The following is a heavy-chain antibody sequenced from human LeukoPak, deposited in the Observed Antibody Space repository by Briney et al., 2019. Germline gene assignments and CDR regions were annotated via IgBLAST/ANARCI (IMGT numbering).Heavy chain of an antibody. V-gene: IGHV4-59*01. CDR2: VSSNEGT. Sequence: PSATLSLTCAVSGASISTYYWGWIRPPPGKGLEWIGYVSSNEGTNYNPSLKSRVTILVDTSKNQFSLKLSSVTAADTAVYYCARVRSYYGSVTGKSYYFDYWGQGTLVTVSS. D-gene: IGHD3-10*01. CDR1: GASISTYY. CDR3: ARVRSYYGSVTGKSYYFDY. J-gene: IGHJ4*02.